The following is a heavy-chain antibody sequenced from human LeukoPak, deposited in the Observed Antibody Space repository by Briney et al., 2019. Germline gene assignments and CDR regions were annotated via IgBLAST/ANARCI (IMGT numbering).Heavy chain of an antibody. CDR3: AKVRAGLTRGFDY. CDR1: GFTFSSYG. D-gene: IGHD3-9*01. Sequence: QTGGSLRLSRAASGFTFSSYGMHWVRQAPGKGLEWVAVISYDGSNKYYADSVKGRFTISRDNSKNTLYLQMNSLRAEDTAVYYCAKVRAGLTRGFDYWGQGTLVTVSS. J-gene: IGHJ4*02. V-gene: IGHV3-30*18. CDR2: ISYDGSNK.